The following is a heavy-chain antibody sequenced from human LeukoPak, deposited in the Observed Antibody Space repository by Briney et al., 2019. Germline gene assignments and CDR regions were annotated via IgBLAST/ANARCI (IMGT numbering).Heavy chain of an antibody. J-gene: IGHJ4*02. CDR1: GGSFSGYY. D-gene: IGHD5-12*01. V-gene: IGHV4-34*01. CDR3: ARPSCYDDKSGLPYSGLPY. CDR2: INHSGST. Sequence: PSETLSLTCAVYGGSFSGYYWTWIRQPPGKGLEWVGEINHSGSTNYNPSLKSRVTVSVDTAKNQFSLKLSYVTAAETAMYYCARPSCYDDKSGLPYSGLPYWGQGTLVTVSS.